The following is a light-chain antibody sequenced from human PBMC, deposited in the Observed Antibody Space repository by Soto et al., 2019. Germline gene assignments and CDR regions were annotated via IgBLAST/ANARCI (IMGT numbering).Light chain of an antibody. J-gene: IGKJ2*01. Sequence: IQMTQSPSSLSASVGDRVTITCQASRDISVYLNWYQQKRGKPPKLLVYDASNLQTGVPSRFSGSGSGTHFTFTISSLQPEDVATYYCQQYDNLPPYTFGQGTKLEIK. CDR2: DAS. CDR3: QQYDNLPPYT. V-gene: IGKV1-33*01. CDR1: RDISVY.